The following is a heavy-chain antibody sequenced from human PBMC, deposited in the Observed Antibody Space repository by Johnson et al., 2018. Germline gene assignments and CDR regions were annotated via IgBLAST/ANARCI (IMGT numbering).Heavy chain of an antibody. CDR2: ISYDGSNK. Sequence: QVQLQESGGGVVQPGRSLRLSCAASGFTFSSYGMHWVRQAPGKGLEWVAVISYDGSNKYYADSVKGRFTVSRDQSKNRLYLQMNSLRVEDTAVYFCAKEGGDGSDFYYYMDVWGKGTTVTVSS. CDR3: AKEGGDGSDFYYYMDV. CDR1: GFTFSSYG. V-gene: IGHV3-30*18. D-gene: IGHD3-16*01. J-gene: IGHJ6*03.